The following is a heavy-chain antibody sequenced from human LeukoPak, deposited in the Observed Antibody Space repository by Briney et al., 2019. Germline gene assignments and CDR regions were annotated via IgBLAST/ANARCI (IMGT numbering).Heavy chain of an antibody. Sequence: ASVKVSCKASGYTFTGYYMHWVRQAPGQGLEWMGWINPNSGGTNYAQKFQGRVTMTRDTSISTAYMELSRLRSDDTAVYYCAREPQVVPAALHYYYYGMDVWGQGTTVTVSS. CDR1: GYTFTGYY. J-gene: IGHJ6*02. V-gene: IGHV1-2*02. D-gene: IGHD2-2*02. CDR2: INPNSGGT. CDR3: AREPQVVPAALHYYYYGMDV.